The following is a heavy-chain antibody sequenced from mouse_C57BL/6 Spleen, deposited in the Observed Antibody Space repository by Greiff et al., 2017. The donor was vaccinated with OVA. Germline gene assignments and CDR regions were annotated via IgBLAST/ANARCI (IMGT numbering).Heavy chain of an antibody. CDR2: IDPETGGT. V-gene: IGHV1-15*01. D-gene: IGHD2-3*01. CDR1: GYTFTDYE. Sequence: QVQLQQSGAELVRPGASVTLSCKASGYTFTDYEMHWVKQTPVHGLEWIGAIDPETGGTAYTQKFKGKAILTADKSSSTAYMELRSLTSEDSAVYYCTRGPMMVTTKAGGGFAYWGQGTLVTVSA. CDR3: TRGPMMVTTKAGGGFAY. J-gene: IGHJ3*01.